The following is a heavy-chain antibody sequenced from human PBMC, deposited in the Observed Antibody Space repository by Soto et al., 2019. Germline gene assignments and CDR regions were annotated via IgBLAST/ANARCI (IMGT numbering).Heavy chain of an antibody. CDR3: TSDIGQLSLPVFSS. J-gene: IGHJ5*01. D-gene: IGHD6-13*01. CDR2: IKNEAHAGTA. V-gene: IGHV3-15*01. CDR1: GFPFTDAW. Sequence: GGSLRLSCAASGFPFTDAWMAWVRQAPGKRLEWVGGIKNEAHAGTADYAAPVKGRFIISRDNSRGAFYLQMTSLQIDDTAVYYCTSDIGQLSLPVFSSWGHGALVTVSS.